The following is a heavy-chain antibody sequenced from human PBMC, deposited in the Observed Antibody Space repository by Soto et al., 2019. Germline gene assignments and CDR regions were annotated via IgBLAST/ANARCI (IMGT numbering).Heavy chain of an antibody. J-gene: IGHJ4*02. V-gene: IGHV3-23*01. D-gene: IGHD6-19*01. Sequence: PGGSLRLSCAASGFTFSSYAMSWVRQAPGKGLEWVSAISGSGGSTYYADSVKGRFTISRDNSKNTLYLQMNSLRAEDTSVYYCAKTSEVAVAGPFGYWGQGTLVTVSS. CDR2: ISGSGGST. CDR3: AKTSEVAVAGPFGY. CDR1: GFTFSSYA.